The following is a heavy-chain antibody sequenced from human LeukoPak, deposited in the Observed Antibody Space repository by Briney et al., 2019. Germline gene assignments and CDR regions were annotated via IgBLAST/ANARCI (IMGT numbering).Heavy chain of an antibody. Sequence: GGSPRLSCAASGFTLSSYDMSWVRQGPGKGLEWVSAISVSGNTYHADSVKGRFTISRDSSKNTLYLQMNSLRAEDTAIYYCAKNGDRGAYCTGGTCYPYFYYYMDVWGKGTTVTI. CDR1: GFTLSSYD. J-gene: IGHJ6*03. V-gene: IGHV3-23*01. D-gene: IGHD2-15*01. CDR2: ISVSGNT. CDR3: AKNGDRGAYCTGGTCYPYFYYYMDV.